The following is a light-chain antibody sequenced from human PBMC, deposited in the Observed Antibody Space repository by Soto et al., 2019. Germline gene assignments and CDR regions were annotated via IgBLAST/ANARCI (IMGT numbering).Light chain of an antibody. CDR1: QSVSSY. CDR3: QQYGGSFRV. J-gene: IGKJ3*01. Sequence: EIVLTQSPATLSLSPGERATLSCRASQSVSSYLSWYQQKPGQAPRLLIYDASNRATGIPARFSGSGSGTDFTLTISRLEPEDFAVYYCQQYGGSFRVFGPGTKVDIK. V-gene: IGKV3-11*01. CDR2: DAS.